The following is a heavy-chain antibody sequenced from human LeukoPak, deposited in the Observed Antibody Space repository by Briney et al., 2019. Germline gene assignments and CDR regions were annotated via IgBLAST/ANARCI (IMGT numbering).Heavy chain of an antibody. V-gene: IGHV1-2*02. CDR2: INPNSGGT. D-gene: IGHD6-13*01. J-gene: IGHJ4*02. CDR3: ARDQHSSSWYIDY. Sequence: ASVKVSCKASGYTFTGYYMHWVRQAPGQGLEWMGWINPNSGGTNYAQKFQGRVTMTRDTSISTAYMELSRLRSDDTAVYYCARDQHSSSWYIDYGGQGTLVTVSS. CDR1: GYTFTGYY.